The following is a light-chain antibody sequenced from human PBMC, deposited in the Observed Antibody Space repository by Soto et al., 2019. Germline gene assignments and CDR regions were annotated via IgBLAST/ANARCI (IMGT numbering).Light chain of an antibody. CDR2: SNS. Sequence: QSVLTQPPSASGTPGQRVTISCSGSSSNIESNTVTWYQHLPGTAPKLVIYSNSNRPSGVPDRFSGSTSGTSASLVIRGLQSEDETDYYCAAWDDILNGDVFGGGTKVTVL. V-gene: IGLV1-44*01. CDR1: SSNIESNT. CDR3: AAWDDILNGDV. J-gene: IGLJ1*01.